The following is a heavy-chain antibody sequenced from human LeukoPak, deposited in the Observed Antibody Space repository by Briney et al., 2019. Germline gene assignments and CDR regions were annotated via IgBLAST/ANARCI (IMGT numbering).Heavy chain of an antibody. J-gene: IGHJ4*02. V-gene: IGHV1-3*01. D-gene: IGHD6-19*01. CDR2: INPYNGDT. Sequence: ASVKVSCKASGYTFINYAIHWVRQAPGQGLEWMGWINPYNGDTEYSQKLQGRVTITKDTSATTAYMDLSTLKSEDTAVYYCARGSSSDWPLEYWGRGILVTVSS. CDR1: GYTFINYA. CDR3: ARGSSSDWPLEY.